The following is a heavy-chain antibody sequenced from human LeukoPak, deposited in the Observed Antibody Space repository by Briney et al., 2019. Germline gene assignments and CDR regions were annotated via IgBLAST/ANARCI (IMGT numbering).Heavy chain of an antibody. CDR3: TRGRGYYDTSGLVDAFDI. J-gene: IGHJ3*02. CDR1: GFSLRIYS. D-gene: IGHD3-22*01. V-gene: IGHV3-48*02. CDR2: ISSTSSTI. Sequence: GGSLRLSCAASGFSLRIYSMNWVRQAPGKGLEFVSYISSTSSTIYYADSVKGRFTISRDNAKNSLYLQMGSLRDEDTAAYYCTRGRGYYDTSGLVDAFDIWGQGTMVTVSS.